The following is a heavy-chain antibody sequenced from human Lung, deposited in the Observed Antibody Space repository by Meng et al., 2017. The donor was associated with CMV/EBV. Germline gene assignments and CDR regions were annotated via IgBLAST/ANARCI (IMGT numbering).Heavy chain of an antibody. CDR1: GFTFDDYT. Sequence: GESLKISCAASGFTFDDYTMHWVRQAPGKGLEWVSLISWDGGSTYYADSVKGRFTISRDNSKNSLYVQMNSLRTEDTAFYYCAKGSAADWDYYFDSWRQGXLVTVSS. V-gene: IGHV3-43*01. CDR3: AKGSAADWDYYFDS. CDR2: ISWDGGST. D-gene: IGHD3/OR15-3a*01. J-gene: IGHJ4*02.